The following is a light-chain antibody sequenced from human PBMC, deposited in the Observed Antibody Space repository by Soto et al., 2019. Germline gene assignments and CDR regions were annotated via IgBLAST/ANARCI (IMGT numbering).Light chain of an antibody. V-gene: IGLV1-51*02. CDR2: ENN. Sequence: QSVLTQPPSVSAAPGQRVTISCSGSSSNIGSSYVSWYQQLPGTAPKLLIYENNKRPSGVPDRFSGSKSGTSATLAITGLQSGDEADYYCGAWDGSLNTVVFGGGTKLTVL. CDR1: SSNIGSSY. CDR3: GAWDGSLNTVV. J-gene: IGLJ3*02.